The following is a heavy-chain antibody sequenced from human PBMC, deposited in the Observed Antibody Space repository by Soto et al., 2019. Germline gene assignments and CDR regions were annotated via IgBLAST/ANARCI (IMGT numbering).Heavy chain of an antibody. CDR3: ARLSSFWSGYSERMDV. Sequence: SETLSLTCTVSGGSISSGGYYWSWIRQPPGKGLEWIGYIYYSGNTNYNPSLESRVTISVDTSKNQFSLKLSSVTAADTAVYYCARLSSFWSGYSERMDVWGQGTTVTVSS. V-gene: IGHV4-61*08. CDR1: GGSISSGGYY. CDR2: IYYSGNT. D-gene: IGHD3-3*01. J-gene: IGHJ6*02.